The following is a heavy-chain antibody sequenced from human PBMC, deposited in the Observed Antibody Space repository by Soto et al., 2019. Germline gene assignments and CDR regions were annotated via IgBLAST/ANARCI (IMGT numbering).Heavy chain of an antibody. CDR2: IYFRGNT. CDR3: AREGGSYDSGGYLIRGAFDI. V-gene: IGHV4-31*03. D-gene: IGHD3-22*01. CDR1: GDSISRVDYY. Sequence: SETLSLTCSVSGDSISRVDYYWTWIRQHPEKGLEWIGNIYFRGNTYYSPSLESRLTISVDTSKNQFSLKLTSVTAADTAVYYCAREGGSYDSGGYLIRGAFDIWGQGTMVTVSS. J-gene: IGHJ3*02.